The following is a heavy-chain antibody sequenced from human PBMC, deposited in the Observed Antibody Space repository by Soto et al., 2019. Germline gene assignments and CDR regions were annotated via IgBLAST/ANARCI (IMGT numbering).Heavy chain of an antibody. D-gene: IGHD6-19*01. V-gene: IGHV3-30*18. CDR2: ISYDGSNK. CDR1: GFTFSSYG. CDR3: AKSQVAGTDYYYYMDV. J-gene: IGHJ6*03. Sequence: QVQLVESGGGVVQPGRSLRLSCAASGFTFSSYGMHWVRQAPGKGLEWVAVISYDGSNKYYADSVKGRFTIYRDNYKNTLYLQMNSLRAEDTAVYYCAKSQVAGTDYYYYMDVWGKGTTVTVSS.